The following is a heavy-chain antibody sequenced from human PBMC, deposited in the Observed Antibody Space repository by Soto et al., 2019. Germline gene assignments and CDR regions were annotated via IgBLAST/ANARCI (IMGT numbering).Heavy chain of an antibody. CDR2: INAGYGNT. CDR3: ARGTGDGTFNF. V-gene: IGHV1-3*01. D-gene: IGHD7-27*01. J-gene: IGHJ4*02. Sequence: ASVKVSCKASGYTFSSYAMHWVRQAPGQRLEWMGWINAGYGNTKSSQKFQDRVTISRDTPASTAYMELTSLRSEDTAVYYCARGTGDGTFNFGGQGTLVTVSS. CDR1: GYTFSSYA.